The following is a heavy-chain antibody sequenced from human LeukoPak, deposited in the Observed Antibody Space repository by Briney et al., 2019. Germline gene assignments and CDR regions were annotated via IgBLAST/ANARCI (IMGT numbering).Heavy chain of an antibody. CDR2: ISSSSSYI. J-gene: IGHJ4*02. D-gene: IGHD4-17*01. V-gene: IGHV3-21*01. CDR1: GFTFSSYN. CDR3: ARDKPSDYGDYLKFDY. Sequence: GGSLRLSCAASGFTFSSYNMNWVRQAPGKGLEWVSSISSSSSYIYYADSVKGRFTISRDNAKNSLYLQMNSLRAEDTAVYYCARDKPSDYGDYLKFDYWGQGTLVTVSS.